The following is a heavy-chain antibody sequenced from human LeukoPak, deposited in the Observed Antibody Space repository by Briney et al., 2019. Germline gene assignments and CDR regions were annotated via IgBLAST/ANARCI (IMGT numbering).Heavy chain of an antibody. D-gene: IGHD6-13*01. CDR3: AKELRGGSIWRYYFDY. CDR1: GFTFSNYG. V-gene: IGHV3-30*18. CDR2: ISNDGSNI. J-gene: IGHJ4*02. Sequence: RTGGSLRLSCAASGFTFSNYGMHWVRQAPGKGLEWVALISNDGSNIYYADSVKGRFTISRDNSKNTLYLQMNSLRAEDTAVYYCAKELRGGSIWRYYFDYWGQGTLVTVSS.